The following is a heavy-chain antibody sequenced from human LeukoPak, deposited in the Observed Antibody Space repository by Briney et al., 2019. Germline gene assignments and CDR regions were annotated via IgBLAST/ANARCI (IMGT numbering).Heavy chain of an antibody. V-gene: IGHV3-23*01. CDR1: GFTFNNYV. CDR2: ITDSSTST. CDR3: VKDPTYFDY. Sequence: GGSLRLSCAASGFTFNNYVMNWVRQAPGKGLEWVSAITDSSTSTYYADSVKGRFTISRDNAKDSLYLEMNSLRAEDTAIYYCVKDPTYFDYWGQGTLVTVSS. J-gene: IGHJ4*02.